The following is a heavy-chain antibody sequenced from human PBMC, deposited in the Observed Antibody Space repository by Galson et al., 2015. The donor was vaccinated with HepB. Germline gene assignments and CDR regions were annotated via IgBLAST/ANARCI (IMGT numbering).Heavy chain of an antibody. CDR1: GFTFSRFA. V-gene: IGHV3-48*02. Sequence: SLRLSCAASGFTFSRFAMNWVRQAPGKGLEWVSYISISSTTIYYADSVKGRFTIPRDTAKNLVLLQMNSLRDEDTALYYCVKNGDMVATIFAYWGQGALVTVSS. D-gene: IGHD5-12*01. CDR2: ISISSTTI. J-gene: IGHJ4*02. CDR3: VKNGDMVATIFAY.